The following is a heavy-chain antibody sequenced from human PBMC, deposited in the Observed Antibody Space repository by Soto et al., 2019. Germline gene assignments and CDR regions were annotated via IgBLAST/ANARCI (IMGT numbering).Heavy chain of an antibody. D-gene: IGHD3-3*01. J-gene: IGHJ6*02. V-gene: IGHV3-11*01. CDR2: ISSSGSTT. Sequence: GGSLRLSCAAPGFTFSDYYMSWIRQAPGKGLEWVSYISSSGSTTYYADSVKGRFTISRDNAKNSLYLQMNSLRAEDTAVYYCARPITIFGGLVEVSYGMDVWGQGTTVTVSS. CDR3: ARPITIFGGLVEVSYGMDV. CDR1: GFTFSDYY.